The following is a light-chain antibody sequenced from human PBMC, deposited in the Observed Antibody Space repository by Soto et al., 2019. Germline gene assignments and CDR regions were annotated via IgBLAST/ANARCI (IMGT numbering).Light chain of an antibody. CDR1: QSISSW. V-gene: IGKV1-5*03. Sequence: DIQMTQSPSTLSASVGDRVTITCRASQSISSWLAWYQQQPGKAPTLLIYKASSLESGVTSRFSGSGSGTKFTLTISRLQPDDFATYYCQQYNIYWTFGQGTKVEIK. CDR2: KAS. J-gene: IGKJ1*01. CDR3: QQYNIYWT.